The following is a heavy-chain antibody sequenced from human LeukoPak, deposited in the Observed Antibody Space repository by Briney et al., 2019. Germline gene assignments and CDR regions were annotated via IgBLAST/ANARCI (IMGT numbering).Heavy chain of an antibody. CDR2: IDNEGSST. V-gene: IGHV3-74*01. CDR1: GFTFSSYW. D-gene: IGHD5-18*01. J-gene: IGHJ4*02. Sequence: GGSLRLSCAASGFTFSSYWMHWVRQAPGKGLVWVSRIDNEGSSTSYADSVKGRFTISRDNAKNRLYVQMNSLRVEDTAVYYCATGSGLWSPDWWGQGTLVTVTS. CDR3: ATGSGLWSPDW.